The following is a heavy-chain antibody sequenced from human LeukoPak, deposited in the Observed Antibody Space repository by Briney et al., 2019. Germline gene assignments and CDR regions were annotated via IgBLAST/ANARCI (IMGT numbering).Heavy chain of an antibody. Sequence: GGSLRLSCAVSGFTVSSNYMSWVRQAPGKGLEWVSVMYSVGSTYYADSVKGRFTISRHNSKNTLYLEINSLTPDDTAVYYCAGGGGDYNPFDYWGQGTLVTVSP. CDR1: GFTVSSNY. CDR2: MYSVGST. CDR3: AGGGGDYNPFDY. J-gene: IGHJ4*02. V-gene: IGHV3-53*04. D-gene: IGHD4-17*01.